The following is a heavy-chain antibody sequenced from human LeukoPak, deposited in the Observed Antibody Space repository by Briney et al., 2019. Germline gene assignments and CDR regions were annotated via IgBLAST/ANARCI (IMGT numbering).Heavy chain of an antibody. CDR3: ARDRHRYRGINGDGDAFDI. V-gene: IGHV3-53*01. Sequence: GGSLRLSCAASGFAVSSNYISRVRQAPGKGLEWVSIIYSDGSTFHADSVKGRFTMSRDNSKDTLDLQMNSLRAEDTAVYFCARDRHRYRGINGDGDAFDIWGQGTTVTVSS. J-gene: IGHJ3*02. D-gene: IGHD5-12*01. CDR2: IYSDGST. CDR1: GFAVSSNY.